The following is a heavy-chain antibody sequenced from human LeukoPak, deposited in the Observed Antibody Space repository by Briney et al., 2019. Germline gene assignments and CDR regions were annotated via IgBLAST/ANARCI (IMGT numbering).Heavy chain of an antibody. CDR2: IYHSGST. D-gene: IGHD3-3*01. CDR3: ARAMHYDFWSGYPNFDY. V-gene: IGHV4-38-2*01. J-gene: IGHJ4*02. Sequence: SSETLSLTXAVSGYSISSGYYWGWFRQPPGKGLEWIGSIYHSGSTYYNPSLKSRVTISVDTSKHQFSLKLSPVTAADTAVYYCARAMHYDFWSGYPNFDYWGQGTLVTVSS. CDR1: GYSISSGYY.